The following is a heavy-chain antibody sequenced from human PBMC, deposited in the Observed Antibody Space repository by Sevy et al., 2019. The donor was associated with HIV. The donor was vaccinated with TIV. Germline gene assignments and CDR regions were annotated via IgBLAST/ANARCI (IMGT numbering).Heavy chain of an antibody. CDR2: TRYDGSTK. Sequence: GGSLRLSCAASGXTFNVYGMHWVRQAPGKGLQWVAFTRYDGSTKYYADSVKGRFTISRDNSKNTLYLQMNSLRVEETAMYYCAKDLTERYSTSSGXFDXWGQRSLVTVSS. J-gene: IGHJ4*02. V-gene: IGHV3-30*02. CDR1: GXTFNVYG. CDR3: AKDLTERYSTSSGXFDX. D-gene: IGHD6-6*01.